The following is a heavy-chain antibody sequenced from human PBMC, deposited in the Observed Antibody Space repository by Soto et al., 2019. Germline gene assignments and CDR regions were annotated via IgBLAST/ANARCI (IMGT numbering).Heavy chain of an antibody. V-gene: IGHV4-59*01. J-gene: IGHJ6*02. CDR3: ARTTILTFGGVIVENWFDPWGQVTISADKSISTAYLQWNSLQASDTAIYYCARHNVYAMDV. CDR2: IYYSGSA. D-gene: IGHD3-16*02. Sequence: SETLSLTCSVSGGSISSYYWSWIRQPPGKGLEWIGYIYYSGSANYNPSLKSRVTISVDTSKNQFSLKLSSVTAADTAVYYCARTTILTFGGVIVENWFDPWGQVTISADKSISTAYLQWNSLQASDTAIYYCARHNVYAMDVWGQGTTVTVSS. CDR1: GGSISSYY.